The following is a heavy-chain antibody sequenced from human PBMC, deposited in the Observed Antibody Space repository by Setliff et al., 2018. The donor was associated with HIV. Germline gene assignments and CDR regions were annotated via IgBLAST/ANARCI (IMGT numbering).Heavy chain of an antibody. CDR3: ARGISAGQLGPFWYYYYYMDV. CDR1: GESFNTYF. J-gene: IGHJ6*03. Sequence: SETLSLTCAVYGESFNTYFWSWIRQPPGKGLEWIGQINHSGSTNYNPSLRSRVTISIGTSKNQFSLKLSSVTAADTAVYYCARGISAGQLGPFWYYYYYMDVWGKGTTVTVSS. D-gene: IGHD6-6*01. V-gene: IGHV4-34*01. CDR2: INHSGST.